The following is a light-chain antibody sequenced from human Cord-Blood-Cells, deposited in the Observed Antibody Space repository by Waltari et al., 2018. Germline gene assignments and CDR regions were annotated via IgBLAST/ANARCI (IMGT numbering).Light chain of an antibody. CDR1: QSVSSY. J-gene: IGKJ2*01. Sequence: EIVLTQPPATLSLSPGERANLSCRASQSVSSYLSWYHQKPGQAPRLLIYDASNRATGIPARFSGSGSGTDFTLTINSLEPEDFAVYYCQQRSNWHPYTFGQGTKLEIK. CDR3: QQRSNWHPYT. V-gene: IGKV3-11*01. CDR2: DAS.